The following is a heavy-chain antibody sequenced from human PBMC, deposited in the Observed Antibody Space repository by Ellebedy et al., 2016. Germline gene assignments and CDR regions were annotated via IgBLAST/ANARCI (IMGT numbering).Heavy chain of an antibody. CDR3: AVDYGDGDFDY. J-gene: IGHJ4*02. CDR1: GFIFSSYA. Sequence: GGSLRLSCVASGFIFSSYAIHWVRQAPGKGLEWVAVISYDGSNKYYADSVKGRFTISRDNAKNSLYLQMNSLRDEDTAVYYCAVDYGDGDFDYWGQGTLVTVAS. D-gene: IGHD4-17*01. CDR2: ISYDGSNK. V-gene: IGHV3-30-3*01.